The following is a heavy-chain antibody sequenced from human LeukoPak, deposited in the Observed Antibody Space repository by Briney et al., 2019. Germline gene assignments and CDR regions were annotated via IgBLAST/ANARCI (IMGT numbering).Heavy chain of an antibody. J-gene: IGHJ6*02. D-gene: IGHD2-15*01. CDR1: GYTFTSYY. CDR3: ARGRRVYCSGGSCYSYYYYGMDV. V-gene: IGHV1-46*01. CDR2: INPSGGST. Sequence: ASVKVSCKASGYTFTSYYMHWVRQAPGQGLEWMGIINPSGGSTSYAQKFLGRVTMTRDTSKNQFSLKLSSVTAADTAVYYCARGRRVYCSGGSCYSYYYYGMDVWGQGTTVTVSS.